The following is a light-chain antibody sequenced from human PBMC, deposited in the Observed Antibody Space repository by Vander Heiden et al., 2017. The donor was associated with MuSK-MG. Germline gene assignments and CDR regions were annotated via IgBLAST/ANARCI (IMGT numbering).Light chain of an antibody. V-gene: IGLV3-19*01. CDR2: GKN. Sequence: SSELTQDPAVSVALGQTVRITCQGDSLRSYYASWYQQKPGQAPVLVIYGKNNRPSGIPDRFSGSSSGNTASLTITGAQAEDEADDYCNSRDSSGNHRVVFGGGTKLTVL. CDR1: SLRSYY. CDR3: NSRDSSGNHRVV. J-gene: IGLJ2*01.